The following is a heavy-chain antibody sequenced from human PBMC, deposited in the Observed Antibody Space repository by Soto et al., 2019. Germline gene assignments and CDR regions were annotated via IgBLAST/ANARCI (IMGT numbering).Heavy chain of an antibody. CDR2: ISENGDRQ. D-gene: IGHD1-26*01. CDR1: GLTFTAST. CDR3: ERGLAPTSSALGY. V-gene: IGHV3-30*09. J-gene: IGHJ4*02. Sequence: GGSLRLSCTASGLTFTASTFHWVRQAPGKGLQWVAVISENGDRQYSTESVRCRFVISRDSSKNTLYLQMNSRRPEDTGVYFCERGLAPTSSALGYWGQGALVTVSS.